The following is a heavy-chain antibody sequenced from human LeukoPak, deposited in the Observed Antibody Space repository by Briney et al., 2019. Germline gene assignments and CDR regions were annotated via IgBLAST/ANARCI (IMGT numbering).Heavy chain of an antibody. V-gene: IGHV3-23*01. J-gene: IGHJ4*02. D-gene: IGHD6-19*01. CDR1: GFTFSSYG. Sequence: TGGSLRLSCAASGFTFSSYGMHWVRQAPGKGLEWVSAISGSGGRRYYADSVKGRFTISRDNSKNTLYLQMNSLRAEDTAVYYCAKEVQWLVLNGLFDYWGQGTRVTVSS. CDR2: ISGSGGRR. CDR3: AKEVQWLVLNGLFDY.